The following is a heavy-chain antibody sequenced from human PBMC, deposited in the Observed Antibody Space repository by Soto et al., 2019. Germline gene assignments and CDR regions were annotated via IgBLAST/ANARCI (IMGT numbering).Heavy chain of an antibody. D-gene: IGHD2-15*01. V-gene: IGHV4-30-4*01. Sequence: ASETLSLTCSVSGGSISSGDYYWSWIRQPPGKGLEWIGYIYYTGSTYYNPSLESRVTISVDTSKNQFSLKLTSMTAADTAVYYCARDPVVVVAGPPLWGQGTLVT. J-gene: IGHJ4*02. CDR3: ARDPVVVVAGPPL. CDR2: IYYTGST. CDR1: GGSISSGDYY.